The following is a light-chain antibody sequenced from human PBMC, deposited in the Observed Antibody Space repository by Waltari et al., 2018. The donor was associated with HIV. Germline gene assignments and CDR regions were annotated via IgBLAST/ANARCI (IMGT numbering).Light chain of an antibody. Sequence: DIVLTQSPDTLSLSPGERGAASCRASQIVSSNYLAWYQQNPGQAPRLLIYGASSRATGIPDTFSGSGSGTDFTLTISRLEPEDFAVYYCQQYGSSPYTFGQGTKLEIK. CDR1: QIVSSNY. CDR2: GAS. J-gene: IGKJ2*01. CDR3: QQYGSSPYT. V-gene: IGKV3-20*01.